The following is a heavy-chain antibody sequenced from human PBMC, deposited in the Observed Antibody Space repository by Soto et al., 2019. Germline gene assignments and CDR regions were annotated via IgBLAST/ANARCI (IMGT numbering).Heavy chain of an antibody. Sequence: ASVKVSCKASGYTFTSYAMHWVRQAPGQRLEWMGWINAGNGNTKYSQKFQGRVTISRDTSTSTAYMELRSLRSDDTAVYYCARGSRSSGYYYYYGMDVWGQGTTVTVSS. J-gene: IGHJ6*02. CDR3: ARGSRSSGYYYYYGMDV. D-gene: IGHD3-22*01. CDR2: INAGNGNT. V-gene: IGHV1-3*01. CDR1: GYTFTSYA.